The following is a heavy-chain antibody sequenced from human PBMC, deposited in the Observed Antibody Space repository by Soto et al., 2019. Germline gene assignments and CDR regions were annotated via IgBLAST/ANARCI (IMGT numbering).Heavy chain of an antibody. Sequence: SETLSLTCTVSGGSISSYYWSLIRQPAGKGLEWIWRIYTSGTTNYNPSLKSRVTMSLDKSKSQFSLRLISVTAADTAVYYCTREQSDDNYFDPWGQGTLVTVS. CDR2: IYTSGTT. CDR1: GGSISSYY. V-gene: IGHV4-4*07. CDR3: TREQSDDNYFDP. D-gene: IGHD6-19*01. J-gene: IGHJ5*02.